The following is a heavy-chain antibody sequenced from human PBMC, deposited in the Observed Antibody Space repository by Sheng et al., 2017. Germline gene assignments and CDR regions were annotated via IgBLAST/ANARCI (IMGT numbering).Heavy chain of an antibody. V-gene: IGHV3-21*01. J-gene: IGHJ3*02. CDR3: ARVAALRGVMFHAYDM. CDR2: ISLSGNYI. Sequence: EVQLVESGGGLVKPGGSLTLSCIASGFTFSGYSMNWVRQAPGKGLEWVSSISLSGNYIKYADSLKGRITISRDNAKNSLYLEMNSLTAEDTAVYYCARVAALRGVMFHAYDMWGQGTMVTVSS. CDR1: GFTFSGYS. D-gene: IGHD3-10*01.